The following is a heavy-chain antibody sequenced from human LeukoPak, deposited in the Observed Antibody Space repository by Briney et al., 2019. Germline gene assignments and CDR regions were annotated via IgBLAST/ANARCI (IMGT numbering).Heavy chain of an antibody. D-gene: IGHD5-24*01. Sequence: SETLSLTCTVSGGSISSYYWSWIRQPPGKGLEWIGYIYYSGSTNYNPSLKSRVTISVDTSKNQFSLKLSSVTAADTAVYYCARLNGDGYTYYFDYWGQGTLVTVSS. CDR3: ARLNGDGYTYYFDY. V-gene: IGHV4-59*08. CDR2: IYYSGST. CDR1: GGSISSYY. J-gene: IGHJ4*02.